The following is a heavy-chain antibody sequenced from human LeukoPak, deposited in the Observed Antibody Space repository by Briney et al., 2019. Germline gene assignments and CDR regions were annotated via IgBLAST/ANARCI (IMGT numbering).Heavy chain of an antibody. CDR1: GFTFSNYA. CDR2: IRGSGART. CDR3: AKHQQIYGDSLMDV. Sequence: PGGSLRLSCAASGFTFSNYAMSWVRQAPGKGLEWVSSIRGSGARTDYADSVKGRFTISRDNSKNTLYLQMNSLRAEDTAVYYCAKHQQIYGDSLMDVWGQGTTVTVSS. V-gene: IGHV3-23*01. D-gene: IGHD4-17*01. J-gene: IGHJ6*02.